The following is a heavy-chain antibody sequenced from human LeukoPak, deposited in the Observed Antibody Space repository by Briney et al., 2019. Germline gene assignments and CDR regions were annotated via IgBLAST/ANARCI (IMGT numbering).Heavy chain of an antibody. CDR2: IYPLDSHT. CDR3: ARLSSGWYSNFDY. J-gene: IGHJ4*02. CDR1: GYSFTSYR. Sequence: GESLKISCKGSGYSFTSYRIGWVRQMPGKGLEWMGIIYPLDSHTRYSPSFQGQVTISADKSISTAYLQWSSLKASDTAMYYYARLSSGWYSNFDYWGQGTLVTVSS. D-gene: IGHD6-19*01. V-gene: IGHV5-51*01.